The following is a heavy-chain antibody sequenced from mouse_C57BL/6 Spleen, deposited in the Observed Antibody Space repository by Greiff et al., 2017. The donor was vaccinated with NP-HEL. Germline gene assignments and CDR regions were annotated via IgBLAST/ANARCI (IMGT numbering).Heavy chain of an antibody. CDR3: AREDYGLYYAMDD. D-gene: IGHD1-1*01. J-gene: IGHJ4*01. CDR2: IHPNSGST. Sequence: QVQLQQPGAELVKPGASVKLSCKASGYTFTSYWMHWVKQRPGQGLEWIGMIHPNSGSTNYNEKFKSKATLTVDKSSSTAYMQLSSLTSEDSAVYYCAREDYGLYYAMDDWGQGTSVTVSS. V-gene: IGHV1-64*01. CDR1: GYTFTSYW.